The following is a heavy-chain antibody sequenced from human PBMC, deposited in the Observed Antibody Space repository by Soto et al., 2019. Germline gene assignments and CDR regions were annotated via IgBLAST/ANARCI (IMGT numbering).Heavy chain of an antibody. J-gene: IGHJ4*02. CDR2: ISYDGSNK. V-gene: IGHV3-30-3*01. Sequence: GGSLRLSCAASGFTFSSYAMHWVRQAPGKGLEWVAVISYDGSNKYYADSVKGRFTISRDNSKNTLYLQMNSLRGEDTAVYYCARDVGVTGSSSWLIDYWGQGTLVTVSS. CDR3: ARDVGVTGSSSWLIDY. CDR1: GFTFSSYA. D-gene: IGHD6-13*01.